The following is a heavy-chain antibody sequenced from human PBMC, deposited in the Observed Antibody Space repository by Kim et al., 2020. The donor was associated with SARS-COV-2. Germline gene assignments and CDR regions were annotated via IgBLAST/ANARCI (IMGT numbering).Heavy chain of an antibody. CDR2: ISIGHDDT. J-gene: IGHJ4*02. CDR3: ARGSGWAFDY. Sequence: ASVKVSCKASGYTFINYVMHWVRQAHGQRLEWMGLISIGHDDTKYSQKFRGRVTITRDTTASTAYMELSSLRSEDTAVYYCARGSGWAFDYWGQGTLVTV. D-gene: IGHD6-19*01. CDR1: GYTFINYV. V-gene: IGHV1-3*04.